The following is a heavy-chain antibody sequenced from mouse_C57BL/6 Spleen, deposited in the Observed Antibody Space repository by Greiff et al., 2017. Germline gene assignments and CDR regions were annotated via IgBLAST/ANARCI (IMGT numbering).Heavy chain of an antibody. V-gene: IGHV1-82*01. CDR3: AREVIYYGYDVGYAMDY. J-gene: IGHJ4*01. Sequence: QVQLQQSGPELVKPGASVKISCKASGYAFSSSWMNWVKQRPGKGLEWIGRIYPGDGDTNYNGKFKGKATLTADKSSSTAYMQLSSLTSEDSAVYFCAREVIYYGYDVGYAMDYWGQGTSVTVSS. CDR2: IYPGDGDT. CDR1: GYAFSSSW. D-gene: IGHD2-2*01.